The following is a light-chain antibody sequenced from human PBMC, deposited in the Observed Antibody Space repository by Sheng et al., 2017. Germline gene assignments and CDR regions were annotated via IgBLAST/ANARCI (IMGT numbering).Light chain of an antibody. Sequence: DILMTQSPSSLSASVGDRVTITCRASQSISNSLNWYQQKPGKAPKLLIFAANSFQSGVPSRFTGSGSGTDFTLTITSLHPEDFATYYCQQSYSIPRTFGQGTEGGDQ. CDR3: QQSYSIPRT. J-gene: IGKJ2*01. V-gene: IGKV1-39*01. CDR1: QSISNS. CDR2: AAN.